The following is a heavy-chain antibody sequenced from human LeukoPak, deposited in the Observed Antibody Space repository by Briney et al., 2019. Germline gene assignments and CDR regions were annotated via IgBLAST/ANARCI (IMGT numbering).Heavy chain of an antibody. D-gene: IGHD5-12*01. CDR1: GFTFDDYA. Sequence: PGGSLRLSCAASGFTFDDYAMHWVRQAPGKGLEWVSGISWNSGSIGYADSVKGRFTISRDNAKNSLYLQMNSLRAEDTALYYCAKDIMAMIDAFDIWGQGTMVTVSS. CDR3: AKDIMAMIDAFDI. V-gene: IGHV3-9*01. CDR2: ISWNSGSI. J-gene: IGHJ3*02.